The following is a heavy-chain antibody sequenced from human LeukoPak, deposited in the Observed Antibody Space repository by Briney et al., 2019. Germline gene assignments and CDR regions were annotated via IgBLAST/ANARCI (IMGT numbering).Heavy chain of an antibody. Sequence: PGRSLRLSCAASGFTFSSYAMHWVRQAPGKGLEWVAVISYDGSNKYYADSVKGRFTISRDNSKNTLYLQMNSLRAEDTAVYYCARVRDPMVRGVPDYWGQGTLVTVSS. CDR3: ARVRDPMVRGVPDY. CDR1: GFTFSSYA. V-gene: IGHV3-30*04. CDR2: ISYDGSNK. D-gene: IGHD3-10*01. J-gene: IGHJ4*02.